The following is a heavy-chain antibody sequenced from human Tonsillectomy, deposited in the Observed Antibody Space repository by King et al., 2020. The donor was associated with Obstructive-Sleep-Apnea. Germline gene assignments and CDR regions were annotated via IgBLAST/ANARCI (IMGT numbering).Heavy chain of an antibody. Sequence: VKLVESGGGVVQPGRSLRLSCAASGFTFSSYAMHWVRQAPGKGLEWVAVISYDGSNKYYADSVKGRFTISRDNSKNTLYLQMNSLRAEDTAVYYCAREGVDIVVAPTYYYGMDVWGQGTTVTVSS. CDR1: GFTFSSYA. CDR3: AREGVDIVVAPTYYYGMDV. J-gene: IGHJ6*02. CDR2: ISYDGSNK. V-gene: IGHV3-30*04. D-gene: IGHD2-2*01.